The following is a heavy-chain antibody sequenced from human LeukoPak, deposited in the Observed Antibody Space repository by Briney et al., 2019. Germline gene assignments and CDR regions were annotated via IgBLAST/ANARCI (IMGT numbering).Heavy chain of an antibody. J-gene: IGHJ4*02. V-gene: IGHV1-2*02. Sequence: ASVKVSCKASGYTFTGYYMHWVRQAPGQGLEWMGWINPNSGGTNYAQKFQGRVTMTRDTSISTAYMELSRLRSDDTAVCYCARLVVPAAMSFDYWGQGTLVTVSS. D-gene: IGHD2-2*01. CDR2: INPNSGGT. CDR1: GYTFTGYY. CDR3: ARLVVPAAMSFDY.